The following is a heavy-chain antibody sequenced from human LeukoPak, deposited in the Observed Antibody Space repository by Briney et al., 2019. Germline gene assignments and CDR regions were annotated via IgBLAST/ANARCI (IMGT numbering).Heavy chain of an antibody. CDR3: AKVKALDAVASYFDY. CDR2: ISSSGDNT. CDR1: GFVFSTYA. J-gene: IGHJ4*02. V-gene: IGHV3-23*01. D-gene: IGHD1-1*01. Sequence: GGSLRLSCAASGFVFSTYAMGWVRQAPGKGLDWVSAISSSGDNTYYADSVKGQFTISRDNSKNTLDLQMNSLRAEATAMYHCAKVKALDAVASYFDYWGQGTLVTVSS.